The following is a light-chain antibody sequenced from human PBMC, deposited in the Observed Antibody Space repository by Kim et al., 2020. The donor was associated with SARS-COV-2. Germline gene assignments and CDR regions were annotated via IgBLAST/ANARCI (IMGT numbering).Light chain of an antibody. CDR3: QQYYSTPLT. CDR2: WSS. V-gene: IGKV4-1*01. J-gene: IGKJ4*01. Sequence: ATINCRSSQGVLYSSNNRNYLAWYQQKPGQPPKLLIYWSSTRQSGVPDRFSGSGSETDFTLTISSLQAEDVAVYFCQQYYSTPLTFGGGTKVDIK. CDR1: QGVLYSSNNRNY.